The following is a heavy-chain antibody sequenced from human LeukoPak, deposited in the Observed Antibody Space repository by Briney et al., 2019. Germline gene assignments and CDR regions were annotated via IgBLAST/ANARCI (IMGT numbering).Heavy chain of an antibody. CDR3: ARESRITMNYYYYYMDV. D-gene: IGHD3-22*01. CDR1: GGTFSSYA. V-gene: IGHV1-69*13. CDR2: IIPIFGTA. J-gene: IGHJ6*03. Sequence: ASVKVSCKASGGTFSSYAISWVRQAPGQGLEWMGGIIPIFGTANYAQKFQGRVTITADESTSTAYMELSSLRSEDTAVYYCARESRITMNYYYYYMDVWGKGTTVTVSS.